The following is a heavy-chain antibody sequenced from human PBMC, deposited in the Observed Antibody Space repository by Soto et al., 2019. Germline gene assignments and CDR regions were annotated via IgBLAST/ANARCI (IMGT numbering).Heavy chain of an antibody. CDR1: GFSFSDYG. Sequence: EIQLLESGGGLARPGGSLRLSCVASGFSFSDYGMSWVRQSPPKTLEWVASISGNKMNTFYPDSVKGRFFSSSDNSDNTLHLQMNRLRDDDTAIYYCAKSRLKTITSLSDYWGQGVQVTVSS. CDR3: AKSRLKTITSLSDY. V-gene: IGHV3-23*01. J-gene: IGHJ1*01. D-gene: IGHD2-21*01. CDR2: ISGNKMNT.